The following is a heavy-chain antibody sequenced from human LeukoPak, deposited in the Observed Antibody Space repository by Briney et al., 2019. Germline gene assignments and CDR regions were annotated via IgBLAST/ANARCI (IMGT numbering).Heavy chain of an antibody. D-gene: IGHD6-13*01. CDR3: ATEQQLIDY. V-gene: IGHV4-34*01. CDR2: INHSGST. Sequence: GSLRLSCAASGFTFSSYGMSWIRQPPGKGLEWIGEINHSGSTNYNPSLKSRVTISVDTSKNQFSLKLSSVTAADTAVYYCATEQQLIDYWGQGTLVTVSS. CDR1: GFTFSSYG. J-gene: IGHJ4*02.